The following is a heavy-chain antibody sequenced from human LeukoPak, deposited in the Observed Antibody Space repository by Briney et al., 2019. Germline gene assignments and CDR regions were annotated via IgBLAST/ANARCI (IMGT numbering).Heavy chain of an antibody. CDR3: ARDEWGDSFDI. CDR1: GFTFSSYS. Sequence: GGSLRLSCAASGFTFSSYSMNWVRQAPGKGLEWVSSISSSSSYIHSADSVRGRFTISRDNAKNSLFLQMNSLRAEDTAVYYCARDEWGDSFDIWGQGTMVTVFS. D-gene: IGHD1-26*01. CDR2: ISSSSSYI. V-gene: IGHV3-21*01. J-gene: IGHJ3*02.